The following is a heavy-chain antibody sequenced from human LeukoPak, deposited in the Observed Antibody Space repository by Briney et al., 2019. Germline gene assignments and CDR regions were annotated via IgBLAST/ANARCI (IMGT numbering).Heavy chain of an antibody. CDR2: IYSGGST. CDR1: GFTVSSDY. Sequence: QPGGSLRLSCAASGFTVSSDYMSWVRQAPGKGLEWVSVIYSGGSTYYADSVKGRFTISRDKSKNTVYLQMDSLRFEDTAMYYCARNWFDPWGQGTLVTVSS. J-gene: IGHJ5*02. V-gene: IGHV3-53*05. CDR3: ARNWFDP.